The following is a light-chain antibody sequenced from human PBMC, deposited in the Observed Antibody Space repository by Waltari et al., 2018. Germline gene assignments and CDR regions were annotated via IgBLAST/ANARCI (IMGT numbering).Light chain of an antibody. CDR1: SRDVGGSNY. J-gene: IGLJ2*01. Sequence: QSALTQPASVSGSPGQSITISCTGTSRDVGGSNYVSWYQQHPGKAPKLTIYDVSKRPSGVSNRFSGSKSGNTASLTISGLQAEDEADYYCLSYAATVSFGFGGGTKLTVL. V-gene: IGLV2-23*02. CDR3: LSYAATVSFG. CDR2: DVS.